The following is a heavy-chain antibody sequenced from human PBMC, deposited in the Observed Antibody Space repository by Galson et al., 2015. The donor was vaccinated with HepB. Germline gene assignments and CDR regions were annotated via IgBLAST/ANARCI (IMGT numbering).Heavy chain of an antibody. CDR2: IYPGDSDT. CDR1: GYSFTTYW. J-gene: IGHJ4*02. D-gene: IGHD6-13*01. V-gene: IGHV5-51*03. CDR3: ARPLTPGSSWPFDFHY. Sequence: QSGAEVKKPGESLKISCKGSGYSFTTYWIGWVRQMPGKGLEWMGIIYPGDSDTRYSPSFQGQVTISADKSISTAYLQWSSLKASDPAMYYGARPLTPGSSWPFDFHYWGQGTLVTVSS.